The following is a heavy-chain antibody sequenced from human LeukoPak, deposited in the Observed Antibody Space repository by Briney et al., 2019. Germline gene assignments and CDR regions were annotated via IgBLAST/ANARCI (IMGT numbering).Heavy chain of an antibody. J-gene: IGHJ4*02. CDR2: ISYDGSTK. V-gene: IGHV3-30*04. D-gene: IGHD2-21*02. CDR1: GFTFSSYA. Sequence: GGSLRLSCAASGFTFSSYAMHWVRQAPGKGLEWMAVISYDGSTKYYADSVKGRFTISRDNSKNTLYLQMNSLRAEDTAVYYCARDSDKVTGDCYFEYWGQGTLVTVSS. CDR3: ARDSDKVTGDCYFEY.